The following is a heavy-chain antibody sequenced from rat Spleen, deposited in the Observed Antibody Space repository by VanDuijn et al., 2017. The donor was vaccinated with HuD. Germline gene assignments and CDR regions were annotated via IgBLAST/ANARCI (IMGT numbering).Heavy chain of an antibody. V-gene: IGHV2S30*01. CDR3: TRYGSRRTGKMSYYVMDA. D-gene: IGHD1-6*01. Sequence: QVQLKESGPGLVQPSQTLSLTCTVSGFSLMDYSVHWVRQPPGKGLEWMGRMKYDGDTYYNSALKSRLSISRDTSKSQVFLKMNSLPTEDTAIYYCTRYGSRRTGKMSYYVMDAWGQGASVTVSS. J-gene: IGHJ4*01. CDR2: MKYDGDT. CDR1: GFSLMDYS.